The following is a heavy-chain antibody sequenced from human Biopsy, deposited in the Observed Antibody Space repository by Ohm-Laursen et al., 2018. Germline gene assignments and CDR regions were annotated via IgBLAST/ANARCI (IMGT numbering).Heavy chain of an antibody. D-gene: IGHD3-9*01. CDR2: NIPILGTG. J-gene: IGHJ1*01. CDR1: GGTFSNYG. CDR3: ATKLTGYFHH. Sequence: SVKVSCKAPGGTFSNYGVNWVRQAPGQGLEWLGGNIPILGTGNYAQKLQDRVTVAADTSTSTATMELRSLRSDDTAVYYCATKLTGYFHHWGQGILVIVSS. V-gene: IGHV1-69*06.